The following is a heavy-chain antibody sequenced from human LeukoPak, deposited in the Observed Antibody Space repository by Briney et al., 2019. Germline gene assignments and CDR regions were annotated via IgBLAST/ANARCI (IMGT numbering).Heavy chain of an antibody. CDR2: IYSGGST. CDR3: ARDQGTDGGYVDT. Sequence: PGGSLRLSCAASGFTVSSNYMGWVRQAPGKGLEWVSVIYSGGSTYYADSVKGRFTISRDNSKNTLYLQMNSLRAEDTAAYYCARDQGTDGGYVDTWGQGTLVTVSS. J-gene: IGHJ5*02. V-gene: IGHV3-53*01. D-gene: IGHD5-12*01. CDR1: GFTVSSNY.